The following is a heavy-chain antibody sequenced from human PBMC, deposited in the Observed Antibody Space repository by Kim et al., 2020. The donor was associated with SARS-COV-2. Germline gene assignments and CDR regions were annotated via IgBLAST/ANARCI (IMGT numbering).Heavy chain of an antibody. J-gene: IGHJ3*01. V-gene: IGHV3-15*05. CDR1: GFSFSIAW. D-gene: IGHD4-4*01. Sequence: GGSLRLSCAASGFSFSIAWMRWVRLAPGKGLEWLGHTKSRNDGGTSDYAASIDGRFTFSRDDSTNTLYLQMDSLRIEDTGVYYCATDHGGNSAWGSFDLWGQGTMVTVSS. CDR3: ATDHGGNSAWGSFDL. CDR2: TKSRNDGGTS.